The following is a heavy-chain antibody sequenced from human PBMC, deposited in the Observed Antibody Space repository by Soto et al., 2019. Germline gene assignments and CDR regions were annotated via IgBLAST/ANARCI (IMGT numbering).Heavy chain of an antibody. CDR1: GGTFSSYA. CDR2: IIPIFGTA. D-gene: IGHD2-15*01. J-gene: IGHJ6*02. V-gene: IGHV1-69*06. CDR3: ARTYCRRGSGYSGYYYVGMDV. Sequence: VASVKVSCKASGGTFSSYAISWVREAPGQGLEWMGGIIPIFGTANYAQKFQGRVTITADKSTSTAYMELSSLRSEDTAVYYCARTYCRRGSGYSGYYYVGMDVWGQGTTVTVS.